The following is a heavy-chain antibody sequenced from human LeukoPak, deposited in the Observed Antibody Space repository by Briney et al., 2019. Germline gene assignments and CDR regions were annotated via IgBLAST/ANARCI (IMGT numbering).Heavy chain of an antibody. CDR2: FSGSGGST. J-gene: IGHJ4*02. V-gene: IGHV3-23*01. D-gene: IGHD5-18*01. CDR3: AKDLGMQVWFPL. Sequence: GGSLRLSCAASGFTFSTYAMSWVRQAPGKGLEWVSSFSGSGGSTYYADSVKGRLTISRDNSKNTLYLQMNSLRAEDTAVYYCAKDLGMQVWFPLWGQGTLVTVSS. CDR1: GFTFSTYA.